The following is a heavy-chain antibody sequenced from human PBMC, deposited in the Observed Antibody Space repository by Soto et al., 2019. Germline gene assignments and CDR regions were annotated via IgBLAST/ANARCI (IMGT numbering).Heavy chain of an antibody. J-gene: IGHJ5*02. CDR3: AKGVRGVTNWFGP. CDR2: IYYSGGP. CDR1: GGSISNSANH. Sequence: QVQLQESGPGLVRPSQTLSLSCTVSGGSISNSANHWSWIRQHPGEGLEWIGYIYYSGGPYYSPSLKGRVTMSIDASQNQFSLKLSSVTAADTAVYYCAKGVRGVTNWFGPWGQGTLVTVSS. D-gene: IGHD3-10*01. V-gene: IGHV4-31*03.